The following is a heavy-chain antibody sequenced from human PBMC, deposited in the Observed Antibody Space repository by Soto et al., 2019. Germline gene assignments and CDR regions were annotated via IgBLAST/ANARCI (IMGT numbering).Heavy chain of an antibody. Sequence: QVQLVQSGPEVRKPGSSVKVSCKASTDIFNSYSINWVRQAPGQGLEWMGGIIPISGTTNYAQNFQGRVTITAERSKSTAFMELTSLRSEDTAVYYCGRARYYDFWSEIGYWGQGTLVTVFS. V-gene: IGHV1-69*06. CDR2: IIPISGTT. D-gene: IGHD3-3*01. CDR1: TDIFNSYS. J-gene: IGHJ4*02. CDR3: GRARYYDFWSEIGY.